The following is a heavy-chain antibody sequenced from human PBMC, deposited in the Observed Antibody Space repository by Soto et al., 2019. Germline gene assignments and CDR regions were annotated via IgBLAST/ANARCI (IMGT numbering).Heavy chain of an antibody. CDR2: TYYRSKWYN. J-gene: IGHJ4*02. D-gene: IGHD2-15*01. CDR1: GDSVSSNSAT. V-gene: IGHV6-1*01. CDR3: ARGVRGGQFDY. Sequence: QTLSLTCAISGDSVSSNSATWNCSIQSPSRGLEWLGRTYYRSKWYNDSAVSVKSRITFNPDTSKNQFSLQVNSVTPEDTAVYYCARGVRGGQFDYWGQGTPVTVSS.